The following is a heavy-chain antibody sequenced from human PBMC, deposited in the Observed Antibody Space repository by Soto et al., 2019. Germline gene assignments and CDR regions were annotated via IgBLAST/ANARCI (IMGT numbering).Heavy chain of an antibody. CDR1: GFTFSTFA. D-gene: IGHD2-21*01. CDR3: AKGRGVLFYFDQ. J-gene: IGHJ4*02. Sequence: GGSLRLSCAASGFTFSTFAMTWFRQAPGKGLEWVSAISGSGDNTYYADSVKGRFTMSRDNSKSTLYLQMNSLRGDDTAVYHCAKGRGVLFYFDQWGQGTLVTVSS. V-gene: IGHV3-23*01. CDR2: ISGSGDNT.